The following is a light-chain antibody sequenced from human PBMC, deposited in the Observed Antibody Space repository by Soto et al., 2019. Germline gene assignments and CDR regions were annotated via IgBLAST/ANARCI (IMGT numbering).Light chain of an antibody. Sequence: QSVLTQPPSVSGAPGQRVTISCTGSSSNIGAGYEIHWYQQLPGTAPKLLIYGNSNRPSGVPDRFSGSKSGTSASLAITGLQAEDGADYYCQSYDTSLSTSGVFGGGTKLTVL. V-gene: IGLV1-40*01. CDR2: GNS. J-gene: IGLJ3*02. CDR1: SSNIGAGYE. CDR3: QSYDTSLSTSGV.